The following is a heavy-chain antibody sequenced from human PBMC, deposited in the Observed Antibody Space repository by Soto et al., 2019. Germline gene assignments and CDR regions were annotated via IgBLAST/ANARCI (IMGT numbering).Heavy chain of an antibody. CDR1: GFTFSDSW. Sequence: PGGSLRLSCVASGFTFSDSWMHWVRQAPGKGLVWVSRVNEHGTDSNYADSVKGRFTISRDNAKNTVYLQMNGLRAEDTAVYYCARFAVLPRVIDYWGQGTLVIPSS. D-gene: IGHD6-19*01. CDR2: VNEHGTDS. J-gene: IGHJ4*02. V-gene: IGHV3-74*01. CDR3: ARFAVLPRVIDY.